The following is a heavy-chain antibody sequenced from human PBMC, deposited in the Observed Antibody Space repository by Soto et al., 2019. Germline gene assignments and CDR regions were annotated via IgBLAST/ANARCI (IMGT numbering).Heavy chain of an antibody. V-gene: IGHV4-59*01. D-gene: IGHD1-26*01. CDR2: IDYSGRT. Sequence: QVQLQESGPGLVKVSETLSLTCTVSGGSINSYYWSWIRQPPGKGLALVADIDYSGRTNYNPSLKSRLTISVDTSKNQLSLKVRSVTAADTAVYYCAREIRLVGVTGWFDPWGQGTLVTVSS. J-gene: IGHJ5*02. CDR3: AREIRLVGVTGWFDP. CDR1: GGSINSYY.